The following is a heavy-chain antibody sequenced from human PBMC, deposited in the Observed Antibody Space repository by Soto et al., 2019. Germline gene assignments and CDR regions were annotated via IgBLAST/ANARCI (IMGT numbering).Heavy chain of an antibody. V-gene: IGHV3-33*01. J-gene: IGHJ4*02. CDR2: IYYDGGNK. Sequence: GGSLRLSCVGSGFSFRNFGMHWVRQAPGKGLEWVALIYYDGGNKYYGDSVKGRFTISRDNSQNTLFLQLDSLRADDTAVYYCARLLGTYGDYYTDYWGQGALVTVSS. D-gene: IGHD2-21*02. CDR3: ARLLGTYGDYYTDY. CDR1: GFSFRNFG.